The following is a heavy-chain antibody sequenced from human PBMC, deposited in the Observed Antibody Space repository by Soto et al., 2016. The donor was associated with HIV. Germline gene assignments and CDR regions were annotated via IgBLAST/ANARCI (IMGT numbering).Heavy chain of an antibody. CDR2: INHNGST. V-gene: IGHV4-34*01. D-gene: IGHD5-12*01. Sequence: QVQLQQWGTGLLKPSETLSLTCAVYGGSFSGYYWSWIRRSPGKGLEWIGEINHNGSTNYNPSLKSRVILXVDTSKNQFSLKLNSLTAADTAVYYCARGNGYDWGYYFDSWGQGTWSPSPQ. CDR1: GGSFSGYY. J-gene: IGHJ4*02. CDR3: ARGNGYDWGYYFDS.